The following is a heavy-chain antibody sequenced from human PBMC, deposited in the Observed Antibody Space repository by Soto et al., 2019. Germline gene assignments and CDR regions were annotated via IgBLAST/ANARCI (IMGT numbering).Heavy chain of an antibody. Sequence: QLQLQESGSGLVKPSQTLSLTCAVPGGSISSGGYSWSWIRQPPGKGLEWIGYICHRGSTYYNPYRSSRVTISVDRDKNQFSLKLSSVTAANTAVYYCASSLNGYGQYSYGSLGQGTLVNVTS. CDR2: ICHRGST. J-gene: IGHJ5*02. D-gene: IGHD5-18*01. CDR3: ASSLNGYGQYSYGS. V-gene: IGHV4-30-2*01. CDR1: GGSISSGGYS.